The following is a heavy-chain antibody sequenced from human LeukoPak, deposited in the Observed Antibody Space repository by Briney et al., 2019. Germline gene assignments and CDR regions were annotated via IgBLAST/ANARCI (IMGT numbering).Heavy chain of an antibody. J-gene: IGHJ4*02. V-gene: IGHV3-30*18. CDR1: GLTFSSYG. D-gene: IGHD3-10*01. CDR3: AKDAVIWFVELLTLPDY. CDR2: ISHDGSNK. Sequence: PGRSLRLSCAASGLTFSSYGMHWVRQAPGKGLEWVAVISHDGSNKYYADSVKGRFTISRDNSKNTLYLQMNSLRAEDTAVYYCAKDAVIWFVELLTLPDYWGQGTLVTVSS.